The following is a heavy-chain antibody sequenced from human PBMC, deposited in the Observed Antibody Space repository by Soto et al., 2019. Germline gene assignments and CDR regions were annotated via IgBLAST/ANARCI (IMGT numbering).Heavy chain of an antibody. J-gene: IGHJ4*02. D-gene: IGHD3-22*01. CDR2: ISGSGGST. CDR3: SKVHSSYYYDSSGYCSY. V-gene: IGHV3-23*01. Sequence: GGSLRLSCAASGFTFSSYAMSWVRQAPGKGLEWVSAISGSGGSTYYADSVKGRFTISRDNSKNTLYLQMNSLRAEDTAVDYCSKVHSSYYYDSSGYCSYWGQGTLVTVSS. CDR1: GFTFSSYA.